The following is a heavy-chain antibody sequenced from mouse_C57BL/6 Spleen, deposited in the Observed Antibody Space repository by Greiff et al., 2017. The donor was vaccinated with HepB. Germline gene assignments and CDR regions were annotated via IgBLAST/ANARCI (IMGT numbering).Heavy chain of an antibody. V-gene: IGHV1-82*01. D-gene: IGHD1-1*01. CDR1: GYAFSSSW. CDR2: IYPGDGDT. CDR3: ARENYGSSRLDY. J-gene: IGHJ2*01. Sequence: QVQLKQSGPELVKPGASVKISCKASGYAFSSSWMNWVKQRPGKGLEWIGRIYPGDGDTNYNGKFKGQATLTADKSSSTAYMQLSSLTSEDSAVYFCARENYGSSRLDYWGQGTTLTVSS.